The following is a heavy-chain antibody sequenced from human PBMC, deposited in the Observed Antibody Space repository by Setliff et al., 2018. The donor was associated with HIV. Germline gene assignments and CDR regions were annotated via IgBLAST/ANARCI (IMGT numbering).Heavy chain of an antibody. CDR2: MNPNNGNT. J-gene: IGHJ5*02. Sequence: ASVKVSCKASGYNFTDYDINWVRQATGQGLEWMGWMNPNNGNTGYAEKFQGRVTMTRDTFISTAYMELSSLRSDDTDVYYCARGTAPRPASVLEFLEWLFPNWFDPWGQGTLVTVSS. D-gene: IGHD3-3*02. V-gene: IGHV1-8*02. CDR1: GYNFTDYD. CDR3: ARGTAPRPASVLEFLEWLFPNWFDP.